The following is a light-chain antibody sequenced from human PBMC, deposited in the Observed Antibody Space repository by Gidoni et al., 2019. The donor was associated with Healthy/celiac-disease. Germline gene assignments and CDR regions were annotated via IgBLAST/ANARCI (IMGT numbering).Light chain of an antibody. V-gene: IGKV3-15*01. CDR3: QQYNNWLYT. CDR1: QSVSSN. J-gene: IGKJ2*01. Sequence: DIVMTQSPATLSVSPGERATLSCRASQSVSSNLAWYQQKPGHAPRLLIYGASTRATGIPARFSGSGSGTEFTLTISSLQSEDFAVYYCQQYNNWLYTFGQGTKLEIK. CDR2: GAS.